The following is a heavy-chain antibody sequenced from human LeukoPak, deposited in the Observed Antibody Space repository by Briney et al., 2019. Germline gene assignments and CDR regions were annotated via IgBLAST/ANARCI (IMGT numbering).Heavy chain of an antibody. V-gene: IGHV4-59*01. CDR1: GGSSTNYF. Sequence: PSETLSLTCTVSGGSSTNYFWNWVRQPPGKGLEWVGYIYNSGNTNYNPSLKSRVTISRDMSRNQFSLKLRSVTAADTAVYYCARVSGSGWYYFDHWGQGTLVTVSS. CDR2: IYNSGNT. D-gene: IGHD6-19*01. J-gene: IGHJ4*02. CDR3: ARVSGSGWYYFDH.